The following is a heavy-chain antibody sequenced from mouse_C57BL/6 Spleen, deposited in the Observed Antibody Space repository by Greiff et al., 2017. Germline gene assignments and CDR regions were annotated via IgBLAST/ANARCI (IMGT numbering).Heavy chain of an antibody. V-gene: IGHV1-82*01. D-gene: IGHD1-1*01. CDR2: IYPGDGDT. Sequence: VQLQQSGPELVKPGASVKISCKASGYAFSSSWMNWVKQRPGKGLEWIGRIYPGDGDTNYNWKFKGKATLTADKSSSTAYMQLSSLTSEDSAVYFCARTTVVAKGYFDDWGTGTTVTVSS. J-gene: IGHJ1*03. CDR3: ARTTVVAKGYFDD. CDR1: GYAFSSSW.